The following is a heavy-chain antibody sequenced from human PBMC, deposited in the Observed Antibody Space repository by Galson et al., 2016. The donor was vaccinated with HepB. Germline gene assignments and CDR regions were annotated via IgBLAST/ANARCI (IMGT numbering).Heavy chain of an antibody. CDR2: FDPEDGKK. CDR3: ASGYGDYNALDI. Sequence: SVKVSCKVSEYPLTQLSMHWVRQAPGKGLEWMGGFDPEDGKKLYAQKFQGRVTMTEDTSTDTAYMELSSLRSEDTAVYYCASGYGDYNALDIWGQGTMVTVSS. V-gene: IGHV1-24*01. D-gene: IGHD4-17*01. J-gene: IGHJ3*02. CDR1: EYPLTQLS.